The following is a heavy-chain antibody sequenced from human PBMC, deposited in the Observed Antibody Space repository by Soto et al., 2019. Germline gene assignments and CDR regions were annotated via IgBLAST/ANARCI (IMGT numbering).Heavy chain of an antibody. CDR1: GFTFSSYW. Sequence: GGSLRLSCAASGFTFSSYWMHWVRQAPGKGLVWVSRVKSDGSSTSYADSVKGRFTISRDNAKNTLYLQMNSLRAEDTAVYYCARDNWNSYWGQGTLVTVAS. D-gene: IGHD1-1*01. J-gene: IGHJ4*02. CDR2: VKSDGSST. CDR3: ARDNWNSY. V-gene: IGHV3-74*01.